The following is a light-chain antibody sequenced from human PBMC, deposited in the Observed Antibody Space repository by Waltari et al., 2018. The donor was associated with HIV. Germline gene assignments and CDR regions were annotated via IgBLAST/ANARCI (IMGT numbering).Light chain of an antibody. CDR1: WSDIGSYDL. CDR3: CSYAGSGTFVV. CDR2: DVH. Sequence: QSALTQPASVSGSPGQSITLSCSGTWSDIGSYDLVSWYQHFPGKAPKRILYDVHERPSGVSPRCSGSKSGNTASLVISGLQSDDEADYYCCSYAGSGTFVVFGGGTRLTV. V-gene: IGLV2-23*02. J-gene: IGLJ3*02.